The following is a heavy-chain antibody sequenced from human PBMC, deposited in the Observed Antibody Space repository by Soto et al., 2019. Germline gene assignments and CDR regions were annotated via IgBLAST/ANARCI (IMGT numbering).Heavy chain of an antibody. Sequence: QVQLVQSGAEVKKPGSSVKVSCKASGGTFSSYAISWVRQAPGQGLEWMGGTIPIFGTANYAQKFQGRVTITADESTSTAYMELSSLRSEETAVYYCARALVGASLVGGRYYGMDVWGQGTTVTVSS. J-gene: IGHJ6*02. CDR2: TIPIFGTA. D-gene: IGHD1-26*01. CDR3: ARALVGASLVGGRYYGMDV. V-gene: IGHV1-69*01. CDR1: GGTFSSYA.